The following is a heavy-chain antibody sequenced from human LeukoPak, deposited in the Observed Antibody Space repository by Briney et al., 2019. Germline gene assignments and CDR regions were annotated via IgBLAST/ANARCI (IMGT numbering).Heavy chain of an antibody. CDR1: GFTFSSYG. J-gene: IGHJ4*02. CDR2: ISYDGSNK. D-gene: IGHD3-22*01. V-gene: IGHV3-30*03. CDR3: ASSYDSALLRLPRR. Sequence: GGSLRLSCAASGFTFSSYGMHWVRQAPGKGLEWVAVISYDGSNKYYADSVKGRFTISRDNSKNTLYLQMNSLRAEDTAVYYCASSYDSALLRLPRRWGQGTLVTVSS.